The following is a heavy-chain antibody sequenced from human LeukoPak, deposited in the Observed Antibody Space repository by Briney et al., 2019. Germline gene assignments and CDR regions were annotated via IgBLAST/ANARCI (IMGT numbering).Heavy chain of an antibody. CDR3: ARVAKRWLQSFDV. CDR1: GGTFSSYA. Sequence: ASVKVSCKASGGTFSSYAISWVRQAPGQRLEWMGGIIPIFGTANYAQKFQGRVTITADKSTNTAYMELSSLRSEDTAVYFCARVAKRWLQSFDVWGQGTMVTVSS. V-gene: IGHV1-69*06. CDR2: IIPIFGTA. J-gene: IGHJ3*01. D-gene: IGHD5-24*01.